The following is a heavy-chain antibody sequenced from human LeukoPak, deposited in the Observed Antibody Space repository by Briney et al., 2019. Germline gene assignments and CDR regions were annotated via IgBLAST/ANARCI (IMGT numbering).Heavy chain of an antibody. V-gene: IGHV6-1*01. CDR1: GDSVSSNSAA. CDR3: AGEHVQWLPGAAFDI. Sequence: SQTLSLTCAISGDSVSSNSAAWNWIRQSPSRGPEWLGRTYYRSKWYNDYAVSVKSRITINPDTSKNQFSLQLNSVTPEDTAVYYCAGEHVQWLPGAAFDIWGQGTMVTVSS. J-gene: IGHJ3*02. CDR2: TYYRSKWYN. D-gene: IGHD6-19*01.